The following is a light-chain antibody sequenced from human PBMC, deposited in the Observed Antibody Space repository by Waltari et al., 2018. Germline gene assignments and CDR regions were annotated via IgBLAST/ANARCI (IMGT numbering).Light chain of an antibody. CDR3: QQYYDSPLTT. CDR2: STS. J-gene: IGKJ4*01. CDR1: HDISNS. Sequence: DIQMTQSPSSLSASVGDRVTIICRASHDISNSLAWYQQKPGKAPKLLLYSTSKLESGVASRFSGSGSGTDYTLTITSLQPEDFASYYCQQYYDSPLTTFGGGTKVEI. V-gene: IGKV1-NL1*01.